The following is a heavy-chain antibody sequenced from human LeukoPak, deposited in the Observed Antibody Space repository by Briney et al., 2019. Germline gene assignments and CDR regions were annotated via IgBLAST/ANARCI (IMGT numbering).Heavy chain of an antibody. CDR1: GFTFSSYS. J-gene: IGHJ4*02. V-gene: IGHV3-7*05. D-gene: IGHD2-15*01. Sequence: GGSLRLSCAASGFTFSSYSMNWVRQAPGKGLEWVANIKQDGSEKYYVDYVKGRFTISRDNAKNSLYLQMNSLRAEDTAVYYCARDDGCSGGSCYSNSWGQGTLVTVSS. CDR2: IKQDGSEK. CDR3: ARDDGCSGGSCYSNS.